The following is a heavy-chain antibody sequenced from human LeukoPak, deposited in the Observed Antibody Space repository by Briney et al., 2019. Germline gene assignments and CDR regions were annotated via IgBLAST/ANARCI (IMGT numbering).Heavy chain of an antibody. V-gene: IGHV3-7*01. CDR2: IKQDGSEK. Sequence: GGYLRLSCAASGFTFSSYAMSWVRQAPGKGLEWVANIKQDGSEKYYVDSVKGRFTISRDNAKNSLYLQMNSLRAEDTAVYYCARKVGWQQLAYWGQGTLVTVSS. CDR3: ARKVGWQQLAY. D-gene: IGHD6-13*01. CDR1: GFTFSSYA. J-gene: IGHJ4*02.